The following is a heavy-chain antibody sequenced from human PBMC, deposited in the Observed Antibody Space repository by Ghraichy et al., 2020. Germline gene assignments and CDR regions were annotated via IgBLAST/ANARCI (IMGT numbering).Heavy chain of an antibody. D-gene: IGHD6-13*01. CDR2: IYYSGST. CDR3: ARHSEAAPCFDP. V-gene: IGHV4-39*01. J-gene: IGHJ5*02. CDR1: GGSISSSSYY. Sequence: SETLSLTCTVSGGSISSSSYYWGWIRQPPGKGLEWIGSIYYSGSTYYNPSLKSRVTISVDTSKNQFSLKLSSVTAADTAVYYCARHSEAAPCFDPWGQGTLVTVSS.